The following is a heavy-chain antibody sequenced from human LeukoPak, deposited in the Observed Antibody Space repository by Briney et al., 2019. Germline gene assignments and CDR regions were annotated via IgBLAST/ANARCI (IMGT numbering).Heavy chain of an antibody. CDR2: IRSKAYGGTT. CDR3: TREKYSGSYYGY. CDR1: APTSGDHA. D-gene: IGHD1-26*01. Sequence: RSMRPSSTASAPTSGDHAMSWVRHAPGQGLEWVGFIRSKAYGGTTEYAASVEGRFTISRDDSKSIAYLQMNSLGTEDTAVYYCTREKYSGSYYGYWGQGTLVTVSS. J-gene: IGHJ4*02. V-gene: IGHV3-49*04.